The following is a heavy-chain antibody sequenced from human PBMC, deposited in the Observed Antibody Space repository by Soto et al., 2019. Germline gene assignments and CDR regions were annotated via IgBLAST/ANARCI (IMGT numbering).Heavy chain of an antibody. CDR2: IHPSRST. CDR3: ARARCARYFDY. V-gene: IGHV4-34*01. Sequence: SETLSLTCAVYGESCSGYYCSWTRQPPGKGLEWIGEIHPSRSTYFNPSLQTRVTMSLDTSKNQFSLKLSSVTAADTAVFYCARARCARYFDYWGQGTLVTVSS. CDR1: GESCSGYY. D-gene: IGHD2-15*01. J-gene: IGHJ4*02.